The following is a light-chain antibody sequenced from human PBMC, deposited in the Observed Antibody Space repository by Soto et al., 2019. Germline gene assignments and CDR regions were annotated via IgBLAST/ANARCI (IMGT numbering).Light chain of an antibody. J-gene: IGKJ4*01. V-gene: IGKV3-15*01. CDR3: QQYNNWPLT. CDR1: QSVSSN. Sequence: ETVMPQSPATLSVSPGEGATLSCWASQSVSSNLAWYQQKPGQAPRLLIYGASTRATGIPARFSGSGSGTEFTLTISSLQSEDFAVYYCQQYNNWPLTFGGGTKVEIK. CDR2: GAS.